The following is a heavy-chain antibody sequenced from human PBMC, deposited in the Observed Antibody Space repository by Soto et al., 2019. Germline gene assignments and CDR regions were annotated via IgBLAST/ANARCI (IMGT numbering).Heavy chain of an antibody. CDR1: GGSLSGYY. J-gene: IGHJ5*02. D-gene: IGHD3-16*01. Sequence: QVQLQQWGAGLLKPSETLSLTCAVYGGSLSGYYWSCIRQPPGKGLEWIGEINRSGSTNYIPSLKSRVIISVDTSKNQFSLKLSSVTAADSAVYYCARGLLGGAASWGQGTLVTVSS. CDR3: ARGLLGGAAS. CDR2: INRSGST. V-gene: IGHV4-34*01.